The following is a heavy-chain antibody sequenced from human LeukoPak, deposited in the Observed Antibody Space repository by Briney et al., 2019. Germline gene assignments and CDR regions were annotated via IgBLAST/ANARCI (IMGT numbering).Heavy chain of an antibody. CDR1: GFTFSSYA. CDR2: IWYDGSNK. CDR3: ARAHSGSYYALYYFDY. Sequence: PGGSLRLSCAASGFTFSSYAMSWVRQAPGKGLEWVAVIWYDGSNKYYADSVKGRFTISRDNSKNTLYLQMNSLRAEDTAVYYCARAHSGSYYALYYFDYWGQGTLVTVSS. D-gene: IGHD1-26*01. J-gene: IGHJ4*02. V-gene: IGHV3-33*08.